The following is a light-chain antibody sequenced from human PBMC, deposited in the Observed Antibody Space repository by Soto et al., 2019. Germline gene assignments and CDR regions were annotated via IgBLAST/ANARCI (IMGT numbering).Light chain of an antibody. V-gene: IGKV3-20*01. Sequence: ENLFTQSPGTLSLSPGERATLSCRASQSVSNNYLAWYQQKPGQAPRLLIYGASGRATGIPDRFSGSGSGTDFALTISGLEPEDFAVYYCQQYGSSPRTFCQGSKVDNK. J-gene: IGKJ1*01. CDR2: GAS. CDR1: QSVSNNY. CDR3: QQYGSSPRT.